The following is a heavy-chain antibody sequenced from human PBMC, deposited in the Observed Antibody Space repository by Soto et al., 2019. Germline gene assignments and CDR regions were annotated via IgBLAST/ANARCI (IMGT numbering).Heavy chain of an antibody. CDR2: ISTHNGNT. CDR1: VFTSSG. CDR3: AREGILRLFDAYDH. D-gene: IGHD3-10*01. V-gene: IGHV1-18*04. Sequence: ASVKVSCKASVFTSSGISWVRQAPGQRLEWMGWISTHNGNTIYAQKFQGRVIMTMDTSTTTVYMELRSLRPDDTAVYLCAREGILRLFDAYDHWGQGTMVTVSS. J-gene: IGHJ3*01.